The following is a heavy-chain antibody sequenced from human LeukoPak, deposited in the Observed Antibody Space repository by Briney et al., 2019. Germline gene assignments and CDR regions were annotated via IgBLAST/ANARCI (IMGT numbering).Heavy chain of an antibody. J-gene: IGHJ5*02. CDR1: DGSIYSYY. CDR2: VSYSGST. Sequence: SETLSLTCSVSDGSIYSYYWSWIRQPPGKGLEWIGHVSYSGSTNYNPSLNSRVTVSVGTSKNQFSLKLSSVTAADTAVYYCARDTAGDVWFDPWGQGTLVTVSS. V-gene: IGHV4-59*01. CDR3: ARDTAGDVWFDP. D-gene: IGHD7-27*01.